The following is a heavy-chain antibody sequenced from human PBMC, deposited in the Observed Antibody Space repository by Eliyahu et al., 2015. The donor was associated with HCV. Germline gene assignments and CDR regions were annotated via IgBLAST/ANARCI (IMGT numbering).Heavy chain of an antibody. Sequence: NPSLKSRVTISVDTSKNQFSLKLSSVTAADTAVYYCARASEGPPDYGDYWGQGTLVTVSS. J-gene: IGHJ4*02. D-gene: IGHD1-14*01. V-gene: IGHV4-59*01. CDR3: ARASEGPPDYGDY.